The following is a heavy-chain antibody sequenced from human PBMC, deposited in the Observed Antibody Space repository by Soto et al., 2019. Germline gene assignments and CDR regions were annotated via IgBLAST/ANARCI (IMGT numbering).Heavy chain of an antibody. J-gene: IGHJ4*02. CDR1: GGLIRISNYY. V-gene: IGHV4-39*01. D-gene: IGHD3-10*01. Sequence: SETLSLTCTVSGGLIRISNYYWAWIRQPPGKGLEYIGSMYYSGSTYDKPSLKSRATISVDTPKNQFSLSLSSVTAADTAVYYCARLARYYGLGSYHYYFDYWGQGALVTVSS. CDR2: MYYSGST. CDR3: ARLARYYGLGSYHYYFDY.